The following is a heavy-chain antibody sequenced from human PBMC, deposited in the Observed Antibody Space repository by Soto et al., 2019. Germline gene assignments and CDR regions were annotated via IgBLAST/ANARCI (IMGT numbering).Heavy chain of an antibody. CDR3: ARGAVVPAATYYCDY. J-gene: IGHJ4*02. CDR2: IIPILGIA. D-gene: IGHD2-2*01. V-gene: IGHV1-69*02. Sequence: QVQLVQSGAEVKKPGSSVKVSCKASGGTFSSYTISWVRQAPGQGLEWMGRIIPILGIANYAQKFQGRVTITADKSTSTAYMELSSLRYEETAVYYCARGAVVPAATYYCDYWGQGTLVTVSS. CDR1: GGTFSSYT.